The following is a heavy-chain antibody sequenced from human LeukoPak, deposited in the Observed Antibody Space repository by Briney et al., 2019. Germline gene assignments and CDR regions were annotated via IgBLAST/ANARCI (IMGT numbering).Heavy chain of an antibody. CDR1: GFTFSSYS. CDR3: ASWRLWFGELLGDGFDY. Sequence: GGSLRLSCAASGFTFSSYSMNWVRQAPGKGLEWVSVIYSGGSTYYADSVKGRFTISRDNSKNTLYLQMNSLRAEDTAVYYCASWRLWFGELLGDGFDYWGQGTLITVSS. J-gene: IGHJ4*02. V-gene: IGHV3-66*01. D-gene: IGHD3-10*01. CDR2: IYSGGST.